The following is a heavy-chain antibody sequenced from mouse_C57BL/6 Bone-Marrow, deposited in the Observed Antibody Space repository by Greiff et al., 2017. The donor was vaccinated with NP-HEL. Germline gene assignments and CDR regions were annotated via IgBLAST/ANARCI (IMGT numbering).Heavy chain of an antibody. CDR2: ISGGGGNT. CDR1: GFTFSSYT. D-gene: IGHD2-3*01. J-gene: IGHJ4*01. Sequence: EVQRVESGGGLVKPGGSLKLSCAASGFTFSSYTMSWVRQTPEKRLEWVATISGGGGNTYYPDSVKGRFTISRDNAKNTLYLQMSSLRSEDTALYYCARHERWLLDMDYWGQGTSVTVSS. V-gene: IGHV5-9*01. CDR3: ARHERWLLDMDY.